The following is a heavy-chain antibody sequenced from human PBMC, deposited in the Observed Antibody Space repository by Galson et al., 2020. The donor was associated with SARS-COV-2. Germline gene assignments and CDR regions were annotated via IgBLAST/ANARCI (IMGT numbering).Heavy chain of an antibody. CDR2: IDPSDSYI. V-gene: IGHV5-10-1*01. Sequence: GESLKISCKASGYSLTRNWISWVRQMPGKGLEWMGRIDPSDSYINYSPAFEGRVTISVDKSITTAYLQWSSLKASDTAMYYCARHGKADNLNAFDIWGQGTLVIVSS. CDR3: ARHGKADNLNAFDI. J-gene: IGHJ3*02. D-gene: IGHD1-1*01. CDR1: GYSLTRNW.